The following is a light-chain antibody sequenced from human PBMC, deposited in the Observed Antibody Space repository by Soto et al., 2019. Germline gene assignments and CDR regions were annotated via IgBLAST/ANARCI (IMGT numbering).Light chain of an antibody. Sequence: EVVLTQSPVTLSLSPGERATLSCRASQSVSSSYLAWYQQKPGQAPRLLIYSTSSRATGIPDRFSGSGSGTDFTLTISRLEPEDFAVYYCQQYGNSPWTFGQGTKVDIK. CDR1: QSVSSSY. CDR3: QQYGNSPWT. J-gene: IGKJ1*01. CDR2: STS. V-gene: IGKV3-20*01.